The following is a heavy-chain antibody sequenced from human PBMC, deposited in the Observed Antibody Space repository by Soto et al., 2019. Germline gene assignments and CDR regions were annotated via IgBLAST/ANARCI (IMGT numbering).Heavy chain of an antibody. D-gene: IGHD2-8*01. CDR2: ISGGGDGT. V-gene: IGHV3-23*01. CDR1: GFTFYNYA. CDR3: AKKGLCSLATYCTTGDCDYAFDV. J-gene: IGHJ3*01. Sequence: EVQLLESGGGLVRPGGSLRLSCAASGFTFYNYAMNWVRQAPGKGLEWVSTISGGGDGTYYADSVKGRFTISRDNSRNTVYLQMISLRAEDTAVYYCAKKGLCSLATYCTTGDCDYAFDVWGQGTLVTVSA.